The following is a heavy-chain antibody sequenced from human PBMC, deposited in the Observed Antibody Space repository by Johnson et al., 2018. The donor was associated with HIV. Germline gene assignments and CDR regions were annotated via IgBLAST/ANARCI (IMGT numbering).Heavy chain of an antibody. Sequence: VQLVESGGGVVQPGRSLRLSCAASGFSFSNYAMDWVRQAPGKGLEWVAVISYDGSEKYYVDSVKGRFTISRDNAKNSLSLQMNSLRAEDTALYYCATQGLFYAFDIWGQGTMVTVSS. CDR2: ISYDGSEK. V-gene: IGHV3-30*03. J-gene: IGHJ3*02. D-gene: IGHD3-22*01. CDR3: ATQGLFYAFDI. CDR1: GFSFSNYA.